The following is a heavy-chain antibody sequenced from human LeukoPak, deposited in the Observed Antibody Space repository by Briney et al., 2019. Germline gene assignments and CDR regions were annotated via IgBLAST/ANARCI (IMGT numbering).Heavy chain of an antibody. D-gene: IGHD1-26*01. J-gene: IGHJ5*02. V-gene: IGHV3-23*01. CDR1: GFTFRDAA. Sequence: GGSLRLSCAASGFTFRDAAMTWVRQAPGKGLEWVSLSSSGANAYYADSVKGRFTISRDNSKNTLYLQMNNRRGEDTAEYYCAKDMELASWGQGTLVTVSS. CDR2: SSSGANA. CDR3: AKDMELAS.